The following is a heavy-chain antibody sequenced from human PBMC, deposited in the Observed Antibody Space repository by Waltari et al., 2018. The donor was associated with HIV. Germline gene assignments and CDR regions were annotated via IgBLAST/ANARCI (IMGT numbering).Heavy chain of an antibody. J-gene: IGHJ3*02. CDR1: GFTFSSYE. Sequence: EVQLVESGGGLVQPGGSLRISCAASGFTFSSYEMNWVRQAPGKGVGWGSYISSSGSTRYYAVSVKCRFTISRDNAKNSLYLQMNSLRAEDTAVYYCARDSKGDAFDIWGQGTMVTVSS. CDR2: ISSSGSTR. V-gene: IGHV3-48*03. CDR3: ARDSKGDAFDI.